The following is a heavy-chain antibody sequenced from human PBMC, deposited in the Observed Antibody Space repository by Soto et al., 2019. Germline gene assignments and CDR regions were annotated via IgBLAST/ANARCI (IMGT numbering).Heavy chain of an antibody. J-gene: IGHJ4*02. Sequence: QVQLVESGGGLVKPGGSLRLSCAASGLTFSDYYMSWIRQAPGKGLEWVSYISSSDTTINYADSVKGRFTISRDNAKNSVYLQMKSLRAEDTAVYYCVRDRLEGGWYENSFDYWGQGTLVTVSS. D-gene: IGHD6-19*01. CDR2: ISSSDTTI. CDR1: GLTFSDYY. CDR3: VRDRLEGGWYENSFDY. V-gene: IGHV3-11*01.